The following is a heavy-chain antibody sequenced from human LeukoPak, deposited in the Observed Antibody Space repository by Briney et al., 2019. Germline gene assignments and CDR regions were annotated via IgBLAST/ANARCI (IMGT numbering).Heavy chain of an antibody. D-gene: IGHD3-10*01. CDR2: IFHSGST. Sequence: PSETLSLTCAVSGGSISGSNWWSWVRQPPGKGLEWIGQIFHSGSTNYSPSLKSRVTISIDKSKNQFSLKLTSVTAADTAVYYCARGLSSGSYPFYFDYWGQGTLVTVSS. V-gene: IGHV4-4*02. CDR1: GGSISGSNW. CDR3: ARGLSSGSYPFYFDY. J-gene: IGHJ4*02.